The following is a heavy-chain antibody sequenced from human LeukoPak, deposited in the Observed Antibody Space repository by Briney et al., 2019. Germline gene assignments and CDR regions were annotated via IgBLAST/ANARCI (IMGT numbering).Heavy chain of an antibody. J-gene: IGHJ4*02. CDR2: ISGSSTYT. CDR1: GFTFGDYY. D-gene: IGHD6-19*01. V-gene: IGHV3-11*06. Sequence: GGSLRLSCAASGFTFGDYYMSWLRQAPGKGLEWVSYISGSSTYTNYADSVKGRFTISRDNAKNSLYLQMSSLRAEDTAVYYCARDYTSGGFDFSGQGTLVTVSS. CDR3: ARDYTSGGFDF.